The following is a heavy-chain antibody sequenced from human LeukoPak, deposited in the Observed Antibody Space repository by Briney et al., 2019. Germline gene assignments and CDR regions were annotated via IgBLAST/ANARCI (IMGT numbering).Heavy chain of an antibody. D-gene: IGHD6-19*01. CDR1: GGSISSYY. J-gene: IGHJ4*02. CDR2: IYTSGST. V-gene: IGHV4-4*07. CDR3: ARDAGIAVADHYFDY. Sequence: SETLSLTCTVSGGSISSYYWSWIRQPAGKGLEWIGRIYTSGSTNYNPSLKSRVTMSVDTSKNQFSLKLSSVTAADTAVYYCARDAGIAVADHYFDYWGQGTLVTASS.